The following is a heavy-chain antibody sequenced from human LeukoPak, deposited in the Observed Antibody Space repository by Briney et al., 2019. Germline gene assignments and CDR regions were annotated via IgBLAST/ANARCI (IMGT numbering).Heavy chain of an antibody. J-gene: IGHJ4*02. CDR1: GGSFSGYY. CDR3: ARRGRYDIVVVPAAYYFDY. CDR2: INHSGST. V-gene: IGHV4-34*01. Sequence: PSETLSLTCAAYGGSFSGYYWSWIRQPPGKGLEWIGEINHSGSTNYNPSLKSRVTISVDTSKNQFSLKLSSVTAADTAVYYCARRGRYDIVVVPAAYYFDYWGQGTLVTVSS. D-gene: IGHD2-2*01.